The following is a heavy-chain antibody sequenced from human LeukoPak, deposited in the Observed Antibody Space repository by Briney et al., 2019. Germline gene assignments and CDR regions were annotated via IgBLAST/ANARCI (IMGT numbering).Heavy chain of an antibody. J-gene: IGHJ6*02. Sequence: GASVKVSCKASGYTFTSYAMNWVRQAPGQGLEWMGRINPNSGGANYAQKFQGRVTMTRDTSISTAYMELSRLRSDDTAVYYCARSPIVVVPVADYGMDVWGQGTTVTVSS. D-gene: IGHD2-2*01. V-gene: IGHV1-2*06. CDR2: INPNSGGA. CDR3: ARSPIVVVPVADYGMDV. CDR1: GYTFTSYA.